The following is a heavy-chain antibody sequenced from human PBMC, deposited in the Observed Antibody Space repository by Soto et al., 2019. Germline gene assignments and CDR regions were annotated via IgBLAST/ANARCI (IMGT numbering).Heavy chain of an antibody. CDR2: IYWNDDK. V-gene: IGHV2-5*01. Sequence: QITLKESGPTLVKPTQTLTLTCTFSGFSLSTSGVGVGWIRQPPGKALEWLALIYWNDDKRYSPSLKSRLTITKDTSNNQVVLTMTNMDPVDTATYYCAHRWWSNWFDPWGQGTLVTVSS. D-gene: IGHD2-15*01. J-gene: IGHJ5*02. CDR1: GFSLSTSGVG. CDR3: AHRWWSNWFDP.